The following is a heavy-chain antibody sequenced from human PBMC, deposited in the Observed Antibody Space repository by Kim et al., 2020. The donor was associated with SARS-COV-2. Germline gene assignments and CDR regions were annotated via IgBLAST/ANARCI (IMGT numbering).Heavy chain of an antibody. CDR3: ARDGNVVVPAANYFDY. D-gene: IGHD2-2*01. Sequence: DTGKGRFTISRDNSKNTLYLQMSSLRAEDTAVYYCARDGNVVVPAANYFDYWGQGTLVTVSS. J-gene: IGHJ4*02. V-gene: IGHV3-30*15.